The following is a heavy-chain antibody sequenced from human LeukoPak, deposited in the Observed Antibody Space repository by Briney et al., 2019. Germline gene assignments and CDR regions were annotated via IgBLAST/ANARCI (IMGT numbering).Heavy chain of an antibody. J-gene: IGHJ4*02. CDR1: GGSFSGYY. V-gene: IGHV4-34*01. Sequence: SETLSLTCAVYGGSFSGYYWSWIRQPPGKGLEWIGEINHSGSTNYNPSLKSRVTISVDTSKNQFSLKLSSVTAADTAVYCCARAGSMIPFDYWGQGTLVTVSS. CDR3: ARAGSMIPFDY. D-gene: IGHD3-22*01. CDR2: INHSGST.